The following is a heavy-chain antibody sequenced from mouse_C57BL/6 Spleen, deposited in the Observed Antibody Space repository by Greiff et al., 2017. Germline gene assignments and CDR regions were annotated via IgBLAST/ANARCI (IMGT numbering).Heavy chain of an antibody. J-gene: IGHJ1*03. CDR1: GYTFTDYN. CDR3: SRGGYYVSDWYFDV. CDR2: INPNNGGT. V-gene: IGHV1-18*01. Sequence: EVKLVESGPELVKPGASVKIPCKASGYTFTDYNMDWVKQSHGKSLEWIGDINPNNGGTIYNQKFKGKATLTVDKSSSTAYMELRSLTSEDTAVYYWSRGGYYVSDWYFDVWGTGTTVTVSS. D-gene: IGHD1-1*01.